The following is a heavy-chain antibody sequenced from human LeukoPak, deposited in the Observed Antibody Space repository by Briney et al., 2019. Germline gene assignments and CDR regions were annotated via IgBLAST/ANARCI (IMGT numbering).Heavy chain of an antibody. J-gene: IGHJ5*02. V-gene: IGHV4-30-4*01. D-gene: IGHD3-10*01. CDR2: IYYSGST. CDR1: GGSISSGDYY. Sequence: SETLSLTCTVSGGSISSGDYYWSWIRQPPGKDLEWIGYIYYSGSTYYNPSLKSRVTISVDTSKNQFSLKLSSVTAADTAVYYCARDYGSGSSVDWFDPWGQGTLVTVSS. CDR3: ARDYGSGSSVDWFDP.